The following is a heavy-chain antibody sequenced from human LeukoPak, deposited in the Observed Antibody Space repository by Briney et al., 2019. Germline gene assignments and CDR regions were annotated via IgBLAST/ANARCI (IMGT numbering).Heavy chain of an antibody. Sequence: GSLRLSCAASGFTFSSYSMNWVRQAPGKGLEWVSYISSSSSTIYYADSVKGRFTISRDNAKNSLYLQMNSLRAEDTAVYYCAMGIVGSLGIFDYWGQGTLVTVSS. J-gene: IGHJ4*02. V-gene: IGHV3-48*01. CDR3: AMGIVGSLGIFDY. D-gene: IGHD1-26*01. CDR1: GFTFSSYS. CDR2: ISSSSSTI.